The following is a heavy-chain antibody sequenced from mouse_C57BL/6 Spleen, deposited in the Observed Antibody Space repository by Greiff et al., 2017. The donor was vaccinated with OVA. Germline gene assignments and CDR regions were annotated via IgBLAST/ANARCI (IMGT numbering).Heavy chain of an antibody. J-gene: IGHJ4*01. D-gene: IGHD1-1*01. Sequence: EVQLVESGGGLVKPGGSLKLSCAASGFTFSDYGMHWVRQAPEKGLEWVAYISSGSSTIYYADTVKGRFTISRDNAKNTLFLQMTSLRSEDTAMYYCARHDYYYGSSYYYAMDYWGQGTSVTVSS. CDR1: GFTFSDYG. V-gene: IGHV5-17*01. CDR3: ARHDYYYGSSYYYAMDY. CDR2: ISSGSSTI.